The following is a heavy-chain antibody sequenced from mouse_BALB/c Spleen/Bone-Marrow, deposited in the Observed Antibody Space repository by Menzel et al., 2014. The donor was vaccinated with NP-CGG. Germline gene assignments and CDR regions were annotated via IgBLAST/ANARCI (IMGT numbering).Heavy chain of an antibody. Sequence: VQLQQSGVELVKPGASVKLSCKASGNTFTSYDINWVRQRPEQGLEWIGWIFPGDSTTKYNEKFKGKATLSTDKSSSTVHMQLSRRTAEDSAVYFCVRSRLRDWYFYDWGAGTTVTISS. J-gene: IGHJ1*01. CDR3: VRSRLRDWYFYD. D-gene: IGHD1-2*01. V-gene: IGHV1S56*01. CDR1: GNTFTSYD. CDR2: IFPGDSTT.